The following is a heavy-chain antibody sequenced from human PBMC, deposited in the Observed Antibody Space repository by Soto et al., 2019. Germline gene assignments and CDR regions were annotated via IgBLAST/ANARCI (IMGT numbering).Heavy chain of an antibody. CDR2: INPNSGGT. CDR1: GYTFTGYY. Sequence: QVQLVQSGAEVTKPGASVKVSCKASGYTFTGYYMHWVRQAPGQGLEWMGWINPNSGGTNYAQKFQGWVTMTRDTSISTAYMELSRLRSDDTAVYYCAREIEGSRGRGSEWFDPWGQGTLVTVSS. J-gene: IGHJ5*02. D-gene: IGHD3-10*01. V-gene: IGHV1-2*04. CDR3: AREIEGSRGRGSEWFDP.